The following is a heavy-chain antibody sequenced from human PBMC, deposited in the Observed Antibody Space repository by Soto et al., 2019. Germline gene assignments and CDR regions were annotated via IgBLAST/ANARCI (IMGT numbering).Heavy chain of an antibody. CDR1: GGSISSGGYY. Sequence: QVQLQESGPGLVKPSQTLSLTCTVSGGSISSGGYYWSWIRQHPGKGLEWIGYIYYSGSTYYNPSLKGRVTKSVDTSKNQFSLKLSSVTAADTAVYYCARDCPLELWWRHGWFDPWGQGTLVTVSS. J-gene: IGHJ5*02. V-gene: IGHV4-31*03. CDR3: ARDCPLELWWRHGWFDP. D-gene: IGHD2-21*02. CDR2: IYYSGST.